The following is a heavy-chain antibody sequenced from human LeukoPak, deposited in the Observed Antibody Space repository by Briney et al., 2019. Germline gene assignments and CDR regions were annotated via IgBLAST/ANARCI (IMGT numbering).Heavy chain of an antibody. CDR3: AKGITMISFDY. D-gene: IGHD3-22*01. V-gene: IGHV4-59*01. Sequence: SETLSLTCTVSGGSISSYYWSWIRQPPGKGLEWIGYIYYSGSTNYNPSLKSRATISVDTSKNQFSLKLSSVTAADTAVYYCAKGITMISFDYWGQGTLVTVSS. CDR1: GGSISSYY. J-gene: IGHJ4*02. CDR2: IYYSGST.